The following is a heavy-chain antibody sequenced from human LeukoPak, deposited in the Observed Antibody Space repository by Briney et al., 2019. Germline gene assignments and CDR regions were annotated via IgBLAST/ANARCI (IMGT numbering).Heavy chain of an antibody. CDR1: GFTFSSYA. V-gene: IGHV3-23*01. CDR3: AKCPLSHYYFDY. D-gene: IGHD3-16*02. Sequence: GGSLRLSCAASGFTFSSYAMTWVRQAPGKGLEWVSGISGSGGNTYYADSVKGRFTISRDNSKKTLHLQLSGLRAEDTAIYYCAKCPLSHYYFDYWGQGTLVTVSS. J-gene: IGHJ4*02. CDR2: ISGSGGNT.